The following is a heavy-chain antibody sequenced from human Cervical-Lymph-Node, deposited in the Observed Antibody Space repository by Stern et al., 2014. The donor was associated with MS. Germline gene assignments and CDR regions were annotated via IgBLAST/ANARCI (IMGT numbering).Heavy chain of an antibody. Sequence: VQLVESGGGVVQPGRSLRLSCAAYGFTFSTHGMHWVRPAPGKGLAWVAVIWYDGSKKCYADSVKGRFTISRANSKNTLYLQMNSLRVEDTAVYYCAGGDSGSYHFDFWGRGTLVTVSS. CDR1: GFTFSTHG. D-gene: IGHD3-16*02. CDR3: AGGDSGSYHFDF. V-gene: IGHV3-33*01. CDR2: IWYDGSKK. J-gene: IGHJ4*02.